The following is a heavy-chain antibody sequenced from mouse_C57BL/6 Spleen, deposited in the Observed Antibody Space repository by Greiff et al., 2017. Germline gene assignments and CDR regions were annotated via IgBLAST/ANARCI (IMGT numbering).Heavy chain of an antibody. J-gene: IGHJ3*01. CDR1: GYTFTSYW. CDR3: ARRDDGYSWFAY. D-gene: IGHD2-3*01. Sequence: VQLKQPGAELVRPGSSVKLSCKASGYTFTSYWMDWVKQRPGQGLEWIGNIYPSDSETHYNQKFKDKATLTVDKSSSTAYMQLSSLTSEDSAVYYCARRDDGYSWFAYWGQGTLVTVSA. CDR2: IYPSDSET. V-gene: IGHV1-61*01.